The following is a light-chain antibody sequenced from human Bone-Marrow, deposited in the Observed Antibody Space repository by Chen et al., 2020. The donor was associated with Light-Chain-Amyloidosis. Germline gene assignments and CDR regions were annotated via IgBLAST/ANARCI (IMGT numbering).Light chain of an antibody. CDR1: QSVSSSY. V-gene: IGKV3-20*01. CDR2: GAS. CDR3: QQYGSSPWT. J-gene: IGKJ1*01. Sequence: EIVLTQSPVPLSLSPGERATLSCRASQSVSSSYLAWYQQKPGQAPRLLIYGASSRATGIPDRFSGSGSGSDFTLTISRLEPEDLAVYYCQQYGSSPWTFGQGTKVEIK.